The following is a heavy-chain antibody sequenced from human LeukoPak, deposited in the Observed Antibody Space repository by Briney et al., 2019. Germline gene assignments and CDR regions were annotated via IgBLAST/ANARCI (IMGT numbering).Heavy chain of an antibody. Sequence: GGSLRLSCAASGFTVSSNYMSWVRQAPGKGLEWVANIKQDGSEKYYVDSVKGRFTISRDNAKNSLYLQMNSLRAEDTAVYYCARDQDSSSWYDWYFDLWGRGTLVTVSS. J-gene: IGHJ2*01. V-gene: IGHV3-7*01. D-gene: IGHD6-13*01. CDR2: IKQDGSEK. CDR1: GFTVSSNY. CDR3: ARDQDSSSWYDWYFDL.